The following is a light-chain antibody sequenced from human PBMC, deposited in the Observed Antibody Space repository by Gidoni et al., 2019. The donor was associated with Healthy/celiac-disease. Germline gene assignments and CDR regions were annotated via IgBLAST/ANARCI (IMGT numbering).Light chain of an antibody. V-gene: IGKV1-39*01. CDR3: QQSYSTPRGRKLT. J-gene: IGKJ4*01. CDR2: AAS. Sequence: DIQMTQSPSSLSASVGDRVTITCRASQSISSYLNWYQQKPGKAPKLLIYAASSLQSGVPSRFSGSGSGTDFTLTISSLQPEDFATYYCQQSYSTPRGRKLTFGGGTKVEIK. CDR1: QSISSY.